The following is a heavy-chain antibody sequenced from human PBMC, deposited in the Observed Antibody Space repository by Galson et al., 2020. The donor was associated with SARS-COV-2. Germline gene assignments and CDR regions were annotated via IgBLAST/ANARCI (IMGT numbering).Heavy chain of an antibody. D-gene: IGHD3-10*01. CDR1: GGSMSTYY. Sequence: SETLSLTCSLFGGSMSTYYWSWIRQTPGRGLEWIGYIYYSGHTMYNPSLKSRVTMSRLTSEDQFSLTLTSVTAADTAVYFCARRTFGSGSPSTSWYFDLWGRGTPVTVSS. CDR3: ARRTFGSGSPSTSWYFDL. V-gene: IGHV4-59*08. J-gene: IGHJ2*01. CDR2: IYYSGHT.